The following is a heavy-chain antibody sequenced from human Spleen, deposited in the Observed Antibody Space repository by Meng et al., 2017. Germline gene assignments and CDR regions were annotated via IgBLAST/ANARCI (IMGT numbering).Heavy chain of an antibody. V-gene: IGHV4-61*01. J-gene: IGHJ4*02. CDR2: TYYIGST. Sequence: SETLSLTCTVSGCSVSICSYYWSLIRQPSRKGLEWIGYTYYIGSTNVNPSLHNRVTISVDTSKNQFSLKLSSVTAADTAVYYCARGAIGTRPFDYWGQGTLVTVSS. D-gene: IGHD1-26*01. CDR3: ARGAIGTRPFDY. CDR1: GCSVSICSYY.